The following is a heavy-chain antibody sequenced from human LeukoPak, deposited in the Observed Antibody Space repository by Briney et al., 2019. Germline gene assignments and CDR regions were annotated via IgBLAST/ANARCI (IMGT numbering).Heavy chain of an antibody. CDR2: INQESSEK. CDR1: GYRFSGFW. D-gene: IGHD1-26*01. CDR3: AREVDRSFGY. J-gene: IGHJ4*02. Sequence: PGGSLRLSCAASGYRFSGFWMSWVRQAPGKGPEWVANINQESSEKYYVDSVRGRFTISRDNAKNSLSLQMNSLRAEDTAVYYCAREVDRSFGYWGQGNVVTVSS. V-gene: IGHV3-7*01.